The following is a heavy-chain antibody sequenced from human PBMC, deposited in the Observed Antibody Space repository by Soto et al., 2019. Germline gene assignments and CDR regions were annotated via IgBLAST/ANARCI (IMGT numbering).Heavy chain of an antibody. D-gene: IGHD3-9*01. CDR3: ARGPFWYDILTGSWFDP. J-gene: IGHJ5*02. Sequence: SETLSLTCTVSGGSISSGGYYWSWIRQHPGKGLEWIGYIYYSGSTYYNPSLKSRVTISVDTSKNQFSLKLSSVTAADTAVYYCARGPFWYDILTGSWFDPWGQGTLVTVSS. CDR2: IYYSGST. V-gene: IGHV4-31*03. CDR1: GGSISSGGYY.